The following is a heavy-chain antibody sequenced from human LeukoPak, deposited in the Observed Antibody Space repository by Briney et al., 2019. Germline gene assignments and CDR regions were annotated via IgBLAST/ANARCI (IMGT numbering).Heavy chain of an antibody. J-gene: IGHJ4*02. CDR3: ARAVV. Sequence: PGGSLRLSCAASGFTFDDYAMHWVRQAPGKGLEWVSGISWNSGSIGYADSVKGRFTISRDNAKNSLYLQMNSLRAEDTAVYYCARAVVWGQGTLVTVSS. CDR2: ISWNSGSI. D-gene: IGHD3-22*01. V-gene: IGHV3-9*01. CDR1: GFTFDDYA.